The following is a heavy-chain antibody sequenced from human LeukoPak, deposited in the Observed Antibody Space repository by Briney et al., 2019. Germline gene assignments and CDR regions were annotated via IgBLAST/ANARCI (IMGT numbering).Heavy chain of an antibody. D-gene: IGHD6-13*01. CDR1: GYTFTCYY. CDR3: AREARIAAADYYYYYGMDV. J-gene: IGHJ6*04. V-gene: IGHV1-2*04. Sequence: ASVKVSCKASGYTFTCYYMHWVRQAHGQGLERMGWINLNSGGTNYAQKFQGWVTMTRDTSISTAYMELSRLRSDDTAVYYCAREARIAAADYYYYYGMDVWGKGTTVTVSS. CDR2: INLNSGGT.